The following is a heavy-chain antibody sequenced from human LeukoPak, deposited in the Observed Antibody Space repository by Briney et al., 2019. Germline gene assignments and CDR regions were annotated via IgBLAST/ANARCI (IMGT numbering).Heavy chain of an antibody. V-gene: IGHV3-53*01. J-gene: IGHJ4*02. CDR1: GFTVSNNY. CDR3: AKDYPLDY. CDR2: FYSDGST. Sequence: PGGSLRLSCAASGFTVSNNYMNWVRQAPGKGLEWVSGFYSDGSTYYADSVKGRFTISRDNSKNTVYLQMNTLRAEDTAVYYCAKDYPLDYWGQGALVTVSS.